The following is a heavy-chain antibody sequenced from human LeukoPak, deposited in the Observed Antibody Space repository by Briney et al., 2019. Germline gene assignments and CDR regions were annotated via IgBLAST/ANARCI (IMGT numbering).Heavy chain of an antibody. CDR3: ARGAQSGGYSGPFDI. Sequence: GGSLRLSCAPSGFTFSSYAMHWVRQAPGKGLGWVAVIWFDGSNTYYADSVKGRFTISRDNSKNTLYLQMNSLRAEDTAVYYCARGAQSGGYSGPFDIWGQGTMVTVSS. D-gene: IGHD1-26*01. V-gene: IGHV3-33*01. J-gene: IGHJ3*02. CDR1: GFTFSSYA. CDR2: IWFDGSNT.